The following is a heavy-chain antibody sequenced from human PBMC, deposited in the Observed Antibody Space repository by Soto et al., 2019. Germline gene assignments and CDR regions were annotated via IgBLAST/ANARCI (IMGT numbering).Heavy chain of an antibody. CDR1: GDSIPKSGHY. D-gene: IGHD3-22*01. CDR3: ARVGPWVPYYYDSSPYTFENWFDP. Sequence: SETLSLTCTVSGDSIPKSGHYWGWIRQPPGKGLEWIGSIYHGGSTYYNPSLNSRVTLSIDMTNNHVSLILNSVTAADTAVYYCARVGPWVPYYYDSSPYTFENWFDPWGQGTLVTVSS. J-gene: IGHJ5*02. V-gene: IGHV4-39*02. CDR2: IYHGGST.